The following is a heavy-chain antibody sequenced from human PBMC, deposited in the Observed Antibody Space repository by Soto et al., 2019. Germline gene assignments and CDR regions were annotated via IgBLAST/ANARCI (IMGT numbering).Heavy chain of an antibody. J-gene: IGHJ4*02. Sequence: GESLKISCQASGFSFSNYWIGWVRQMPGKGLEWMGIIHPTDSDTRYSPSFQGQVTISADKSISIAYLQWNSLKASDTAMYYCARANRYIYGYYFDSWGQGTLVTVSS. V-gene: IGHV5-51*01. CDR2: IHPTDSDT. CDR1: GFSFSNYW. CDR3: ARANRYIYGYYFDS. D-gene: IGHD5-18*01.